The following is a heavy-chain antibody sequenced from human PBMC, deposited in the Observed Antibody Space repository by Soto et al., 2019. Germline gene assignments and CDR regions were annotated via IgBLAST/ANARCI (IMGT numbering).Heavy chain of an antibody. V-gene: IGHV1-3*01. Sequence: ASVKVSCKASGYTFTSYAMHLVRQAPGQGLEWLGWINAGNGSTKYSQKFQGRVTITRDTSASTAYMELSSLRSEDTAVYYCERDADDIVVVPAAAQSYGMDVWGQGTTVTISS. D-gene: IGHD2-2*01. CDR1: GYTFTSYA. J-gene: IGHJ6*02. CDR3: ERDADDIVVVPAAAQSYGMDV. CDR2: INAGNGST.